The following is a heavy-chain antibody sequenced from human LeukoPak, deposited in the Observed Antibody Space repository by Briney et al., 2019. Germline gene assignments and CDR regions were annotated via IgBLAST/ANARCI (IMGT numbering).Heavy chain of an antibody. J-gene: IGHJ1*01. Sequence: GGSLRLSCAASGFTFSSYAMSWVRQAPGKGLEWVSGISGSGTSPYYADSVRGRFTISRDNSKNTLYLQMNSLRGEDTAIYYCAKDKALEYFEHWGQGILVTVSS. CDR1: GFTFSSYA. V-gene: IGHV3-23*01. CDR3: AKDKALEYFEH. CDR2: ISGSGTSP.